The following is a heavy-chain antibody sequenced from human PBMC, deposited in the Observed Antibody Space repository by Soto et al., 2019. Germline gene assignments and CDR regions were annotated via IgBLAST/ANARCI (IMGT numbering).Heavy chain of an antibody. J-gene: IGHJ6*02. Sequence: GESLKISCQGSGYTFTNYWIAWVRQMPGKGLEWMGTIYPGDSDTRYSPSIQGQVTISADRSINTAYLQWSSLKASDTAMYYCARLLAVAGNDYYYGMDVWGQGTTVTVSS. V-gene: IGHV5-51*01. CDR3: ARLLAVAGNDYYYGMDV. CDR2: IYPGDSDT. CDR1: GYTFTNYW. D-gene: IGHD6-19*01.